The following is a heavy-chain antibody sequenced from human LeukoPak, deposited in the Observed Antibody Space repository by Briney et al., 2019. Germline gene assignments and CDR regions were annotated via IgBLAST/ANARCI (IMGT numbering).Heavy chain of an antibody. D-gene: IGHD2-15*01. J-gene: IGHJ4*02. Sequence: GGSLRLSCAASGFTFSSYAMSWVRQAPGKGLEWVSAISGSGGSTYYADSVKGRFTISRDNSKNTLYLQMNSLRAEDTAVYYCAKSRVAAPAALAFDYWGQGTLVTVSS. V-gene: IGHV3-23*01. CDR2: ISGSGGST. CDR3: AKSRVAAPAALAFDY. CDR1: GFTFSSYA.